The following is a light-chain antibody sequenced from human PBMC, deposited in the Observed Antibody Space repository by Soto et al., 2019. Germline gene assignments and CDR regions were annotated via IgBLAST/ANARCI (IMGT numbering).Light chain of an antibody. J-gene: IGKJ4*01. CDR1: QSVSSY. V-gene: IGKV3-11*01. CDR3: QQRSNWPLT. Sequence: EIVLTQSPATLSLSPGERATLSCRASQSVSSYLAWYQQKPGQAPRLLIYDASNRATGIPARFSGSGSGTEFTLTISSLEPEDFAVYYGQQRSNWPLTFGGGTKVESK. CDR2: DAS.